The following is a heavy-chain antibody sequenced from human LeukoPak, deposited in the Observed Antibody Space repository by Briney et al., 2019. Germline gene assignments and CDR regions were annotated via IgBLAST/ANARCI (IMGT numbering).Heavy chain of an antibody. CDR1: GFTFSGYA. Sequence: GGSLRLSCAASGFTFSGYAMSWVRQAPGKGLEWVSGISGSDGSTNYADSVKGRFTISRENSKNTLYLQMNSLRPEDTAVYYCAKDRSKGSYGDEFDHWGQGTLVTVSS. V-gene: IGHV3-23*01. D-gene: IGHD1-26*01. CDR3: AKDRSKGSYGDEFDH. CDR2: ISGSDGST. J-gene: IGHJ4*02.